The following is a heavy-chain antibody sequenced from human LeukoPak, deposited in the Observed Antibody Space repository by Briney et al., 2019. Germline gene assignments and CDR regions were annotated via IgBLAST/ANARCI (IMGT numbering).Heavy chain of an antibody. J-gene: IGHJ4*02. V-gene: IGHV4-34*01. Sequence: SETLSLTCTVYGAFFSDYNRTWIRQAPGKGLEWIGEVTHSGRTNYNPSLESRLTISVDTSNNQFSLNLRSVTVADTAVYYCARGTPGYDYWGQGTLVSVSS. D-gene: IGHD4-23*01. CDR2: VTHSGRT. CDR3: ARGTPGYDY. CDR1: GAFFSDYN.